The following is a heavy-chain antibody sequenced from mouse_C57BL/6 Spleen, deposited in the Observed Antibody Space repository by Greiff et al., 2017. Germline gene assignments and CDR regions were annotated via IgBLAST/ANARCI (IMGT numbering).Heavy chain of an antibody. J-gene: IGHJ4*01. CDR3: ARWGKGYAMDY. V-gene: IGHV1-55*01. D-gene: IGHD2-1*01. CDR2: IYPGSGST. Sequence: QVQLQQPGAELVKPGASVKMSCKASGYTFTSYWLTWVKQRPGQGLEWIGDIYPGSGSTNYNEKFKSKATLTVDTSSSTAYMQLSILTSEDSAVYYGARWGKGYAMDYWGQGTSVTVSS. CDR1: GYTFTSYW.